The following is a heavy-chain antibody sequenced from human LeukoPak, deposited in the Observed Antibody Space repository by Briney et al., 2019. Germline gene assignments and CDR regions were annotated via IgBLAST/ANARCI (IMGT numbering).Heavy chain of an antibody. Sequence: GASVKVSCKASGYTFTGYYMHWVRQAPGQGLEWMGWINPNSGGTNYAQKFQGRVTMTRDTSISTAYMELSRLRSDDTAVYYCASPLSSGSYYNFDYWGQGTLVTVSS. V-gene: IGHV1-2*02. CDR2: INPNSGGT. J-gene: IGHJ4*02. CDR1: GYTFTGYY. CDR3: ASPLSSGSYYNFDY. D-gene: IGHD3-10*02.